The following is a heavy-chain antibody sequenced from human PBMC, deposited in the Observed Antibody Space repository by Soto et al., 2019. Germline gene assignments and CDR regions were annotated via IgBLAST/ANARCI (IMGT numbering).Heavy chain of an antibody. CDR1: GFSLSTSGVG. D-gene: IGHD3-16*01. Sequence: QITLKESGPTLVKPTQTLTLTCTFSGFSLSTSGVGVGWIRQPPGKALEWLALIYWDDAKEYSPSLKSRLTTTKDTPKNQVVLIRTNMDPVDTATYYCAHKGGGDRILDYWGQGTLVTVSS. V-gene: IGHV2-5*02. CDR3: AHKGGGDRILDY. CDR2: IYWDDAK. J-gene: IGHJ4*02.